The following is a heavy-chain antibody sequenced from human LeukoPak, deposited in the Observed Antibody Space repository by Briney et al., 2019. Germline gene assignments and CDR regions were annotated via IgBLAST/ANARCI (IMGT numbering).Heavy chain of an antibody. D-gene: IGHD2-2*02. Sequence: SETLSLTCNVSGDSITRSRYSWDWIRQPPGMRLEWIGGISYSGSAYYNPSLKSRVTISVDTSNNQFSLKVNSVTAADTAVYFCARTFCDSTSCYRDFQNWGXXXXXIVXS. CDR2: ISYSGSA. CDR1: GDSITRSRYS. J-gene: IGHJ1*01. CDR3: ARTFCDSTSCYRDFQN. V-gene: IGHV4-39*01.